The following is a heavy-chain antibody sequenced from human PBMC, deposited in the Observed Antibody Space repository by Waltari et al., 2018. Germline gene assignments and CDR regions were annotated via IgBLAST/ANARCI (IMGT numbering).Heavy chain of an antibody. CDR2: VNPNSGTT. D-gene: IGHD3-3*01. V-gene: IGHV1-8*02. CDR1: GYTFINYE. Sequence: QVQLVQTGAEVLRPGAAVKVSCQASGYTFINYEINWVRQAAGQGLEWMGWVNPNSGTTAYSQKCQGRISLTWDTFTRTAYMELSNLISDDTAVFYCARGRDVFANFDYNWFDPWGQGTLVTVSS. CDR3: ARGRDVFANFDYNWFDP. J-gene: IGHJ5*02.